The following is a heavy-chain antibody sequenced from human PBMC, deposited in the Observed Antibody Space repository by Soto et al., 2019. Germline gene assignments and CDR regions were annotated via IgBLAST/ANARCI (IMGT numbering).Heavy chain of an antibody. CDR1: RFTFSNYA. J-gene: IGHJ6*02. CDR3: ARDPAVAAAGTVFYYYGMDV. CDR2: IGTSGFAT. D-gene: IGHD6-13*01. Sequence: GGSLRLSCAASRFTFSNYAMNWVRQAPGMGLEWVSSIGTSGFATYYADSVKGRFTISRDNSKNALYLQMNSLRDEDTAMYYCARDPAVAAAGTVFYYYGMDVWGQGTTVTVSS. V-gene: IGHV3-23*01.